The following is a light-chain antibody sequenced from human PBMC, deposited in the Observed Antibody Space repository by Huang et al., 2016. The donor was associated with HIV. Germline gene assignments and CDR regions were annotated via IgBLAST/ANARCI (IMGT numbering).Light chain of an antibody. CDR3: QQYQDWPRT. CDR2: GAS. V-gene: IGKV3-15*01. CDR1: QSVSSN. J-gene: IGKJ1*01. Sequence: EIVMTQSPGTLTLSPGERATLSCRPSQSVSSNLAWYQHKPGQAPRLLIYGASTRATGVPARFSGSGSGTEFTLTFSSLQSDDFVVYYCQQYQDWPRTFGQGTKVEIK.